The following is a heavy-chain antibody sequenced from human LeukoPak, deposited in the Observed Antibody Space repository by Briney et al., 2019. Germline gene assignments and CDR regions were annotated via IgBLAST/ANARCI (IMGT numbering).Heavy chain of an antibody. D-gene: IGHD3-16*01. CDR3: ARGRTFSGGVEDY. Sequence: GGSLRLSCAASGFTFSSYAMHWVRQSPGKGLDWVAVISYDGSNKYYADSVKGRFTISRDNSKNTLYLQMNSLRAEDTAVYYCARGRTFSGGVEDYWGQGTLVTVSS. V-gene: IGHV3-30*04. CDR2: ISYDGSNK. CDR1: GFTFSSYA. J-gene: IGHJ4*02.